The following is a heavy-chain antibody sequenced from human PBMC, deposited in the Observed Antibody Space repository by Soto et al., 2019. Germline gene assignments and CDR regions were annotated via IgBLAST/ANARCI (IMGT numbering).Heavy chain of an antibody. V-gene: IGHV3-23*01. D-gene: IGHD6-6*01. CDR1: GFTFSSYA. Sequence: GGSLRLSCAASGFTFSSYAMSWVRQAPGKGLEWVSAISGSGGSTYYADSVKGRFTISRDNSKNTLYLQMNSLRAEDTAVYYCAKDRSMGIAARRTFDYWGQGTLVTVSS. CDR3: AKDRSMGIAARRTFDY. CDR2: ISGSGGST. J-gene: IGHJ4*02.